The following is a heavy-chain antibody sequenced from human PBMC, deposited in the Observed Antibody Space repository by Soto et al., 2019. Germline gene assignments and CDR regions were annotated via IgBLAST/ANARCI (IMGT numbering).Heavy chain of an antibody. CDR3: ARAHRITMVRGVSYWFDP. Sequence: AGGSLRLSCAASGFTFSSYWMSWVRQAPGKGLEWVANIKQDGSEKYYVDSVKGRFTISRDNAKNSLYLQMNSLRAEDTAVYYCARAHRITMVRGVSYWFDPWGQGTLVTVSS. D-gene: IGHD3-10*01. CDR2: IKQDGSEK. V-gene: IGHV3-7*01. J-gene: IGHJ5*02. CDR1: GFTFSSYW.